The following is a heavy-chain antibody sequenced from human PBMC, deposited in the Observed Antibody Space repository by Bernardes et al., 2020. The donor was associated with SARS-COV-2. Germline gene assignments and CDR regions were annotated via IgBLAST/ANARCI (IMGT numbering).Heavy chain of an antibody. CDR1: GFTFSSYS. Sequence: SLRLSCAASGFTFSSYSMNWVRQAPGKGLEWVSSISSSSSYIYYADSVKGRFTISRDNAKNSLYLQMNSLRAEDTAVYYCARVGVDYDYVWGSYRLYGMDVWGQGTTVTVSS. J-gene: IGHJ6*02. D-gene: IGHD3-16*02. CDR2: ISSSSSYI. V-gene: IGHV3-21*01. CDR3: ARVGVDYDYVWGSYRLYGMDV.